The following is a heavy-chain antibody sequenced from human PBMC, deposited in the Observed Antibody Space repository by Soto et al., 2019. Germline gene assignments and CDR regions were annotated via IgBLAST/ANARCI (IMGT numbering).Heavy chain of an antibody. CDR1: GGAITSSSYY. J-gene: IGHJ6*03. CDR3: ATKSYSISSRLRLLRYYYMDV. Sequence: QLQLQESGPGLVKPSETLSLTCTLSGGAITSSSYYWDWIRQPPGKGLEWIGSIHSSGSTFFNPSLTRRLTISVDSSKNEFALRLTSVTAADSAVYYCATKSYSISSRLRLLRYYYMDVWCKGTTVTVSS. D-gene: IGHD6-6*01. CDR2: IHSSGST. V-gene: IGHV4-39*01.